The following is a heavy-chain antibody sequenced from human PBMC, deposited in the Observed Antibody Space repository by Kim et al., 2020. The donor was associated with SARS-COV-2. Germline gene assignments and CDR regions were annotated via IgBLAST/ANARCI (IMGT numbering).Heavy chain of an antibody. CDR3: ARRSQSWLGFDY. D-gene: IGHD6-19*01. V-gene: IGHV4-34*01. J-gene: IGHJ4*02. Sequence: YNPSLKSRVTMSVDTSKNQFSLQLSFVTAADTAVYYCARRSQSWLGFDYWGQGTLVTVSS.